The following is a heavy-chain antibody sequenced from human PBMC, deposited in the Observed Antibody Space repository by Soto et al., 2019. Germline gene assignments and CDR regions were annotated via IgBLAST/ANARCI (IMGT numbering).Heavy chain of an antibody. Sequence: SETLSLTCTVSGGSISSSSYYWGWIRQPPGKGLEWIGSIYYSGSTYYKPSLKSRVTISVDTSKNQFSLKLSSVTAADTAVYYCVRLDFSNEYYYYYMDVWGKGTTVTVSS. CDR1: GGSISSSSYY. CDR3: VRLDFSNEYYYYYMDV. CDR2: IYYSGST. D-gene: IGHD3-3*01. J-gene: IGHJ6*03. V-gene: IGHV4-39*01.